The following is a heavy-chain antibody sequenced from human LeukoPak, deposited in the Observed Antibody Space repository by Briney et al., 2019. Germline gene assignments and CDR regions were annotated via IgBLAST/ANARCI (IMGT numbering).Heavy chain of an antibody. J-gene: IGHJ5*02. D-gene: IGHD3-10*01. Sequence: SETLSLTCTVSGGSISSSSYYWGWIRQPPGKGPEWIGSVYYSGSTYYNPSLKSRVTISVDTSKNQFSLKLTSVTAADTAVYYCARDSSYYGSGSLVDGHSVAWFDPWGQGTLVTVSS. V-gene: IGHV4-39*07. CDR2: VYYSGST. CDR3: ARDSSYYGSGSLVDGHSVAWFDP. CDR1: GGSISSSSYY.